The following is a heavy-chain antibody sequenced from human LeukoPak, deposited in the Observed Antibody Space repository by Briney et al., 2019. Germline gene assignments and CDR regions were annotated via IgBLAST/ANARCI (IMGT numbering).Heavy chain of an antibody. J-gene: IGHJ4*02. Sequence: SQTLSLTCTVSGGSIASGGYYWSWLRHHPWKGLEWIGYIHYRGKTYYNPSLESRLNMSVDTSKNQFSLRLDSVTAADTAIYYCARNPHYFFDRWGPGILVTVSS. CDR1: GGSIASGGYY. CDR2: IHYRGKT. V-gene: IGHV4-31*03. CDR3: ARNPHYFFDR.